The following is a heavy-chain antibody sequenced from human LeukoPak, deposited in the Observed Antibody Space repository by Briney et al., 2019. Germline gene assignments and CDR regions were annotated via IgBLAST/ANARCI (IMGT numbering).Heavy chain of an antibody. V-gene: IGHV3-23*01. Sequence: GGSLRLSCAASGFTFSSYAMRWVRQAPGKGVEWVSAISGSGGRTYYADSVKGRCTISRDNSKNTLYLQMNSLRAEDTAVYYCAKDLLRMVRGVKDYWGQGTLVTVSS. D-gene: IGHD3-10*01. J-gene: IGHJ4*02. CDR2: ISGSGGRT. CDR3: AKDLLRMVRGVKDY. CDR1: GFTFSSYA.